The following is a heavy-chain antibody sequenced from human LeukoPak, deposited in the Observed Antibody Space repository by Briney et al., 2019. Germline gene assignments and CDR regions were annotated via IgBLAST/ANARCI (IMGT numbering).Heavy chain of an antibody. Sequence: GGSLRLSCAASGFTFSSYSMNWGRQAPGKGLEWVSYISSSSSTTYYADSVKGRFTISRDNAKNSLYLQMNSLRDEDTAVYYCARGRGYSGYDYDAFDIWGQGTMVTVSS. J-gene: IGHJ3*02. CDR2: ISSSSSTT. CDR3: ARGRGYSGYDYDAFDI. V-gene: IGHV3-48*02. CDR1: GFTFSSYS. D-gene: IGHD5-12*01.